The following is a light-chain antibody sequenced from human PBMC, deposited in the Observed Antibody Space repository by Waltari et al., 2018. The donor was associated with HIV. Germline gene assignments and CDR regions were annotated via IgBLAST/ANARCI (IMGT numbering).Light chain of an antibody. CDR2: DAY. CDR1: QGIDNH. Sequence: DIKLSQSPSSLSATVGDRVSVTCRTSQGIDNHLAWYQQKPGRPVKLLIFDAYHLQSGVSPRFSGSGSGTEFTLSISSLQPDDVGSYYCQMYDSPPWTFGQGTKVEIK. V-gene: IGKV1-27*01. J-gene: IGKJ1*01. CDR3: QMYDSPPWT.